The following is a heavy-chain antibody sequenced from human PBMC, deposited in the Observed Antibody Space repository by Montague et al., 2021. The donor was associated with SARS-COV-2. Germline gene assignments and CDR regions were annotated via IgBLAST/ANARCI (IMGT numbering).Heavy chain of an antibody. CDR3: ARKGSGRSDLAY. V-gene: IGHV4-4*02. Sequence: SETLSLTCAVSGDSISTGNWWTWLRLHPGKGLAWVVGIFHTRSTTYNPSLKSRVSMSVDKSWNQFYMRLTSVTAADTAIYYCARKGSGRSDLAYWGQGALVTVSS. CDR1: GDSISTGNW. CDR2: IFHTRST. J-gene: IGHJ4*02. D-gene: IGHD1-26*01.